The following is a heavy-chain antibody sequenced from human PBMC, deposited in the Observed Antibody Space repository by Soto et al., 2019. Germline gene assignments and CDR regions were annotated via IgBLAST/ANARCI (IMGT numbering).Heavy chain of an antibody. CDR1: GDSVSSNSAA. CDR3: GRAGGNCSSTSCYKYIYYYYGMDV. D-gene: IGHD2-2*02. V-gene: IGHV6-1*01. Sequence: PSQTLSLTCVISGDSVSSNSAAWNWIRQSPSRGLEWLGRTYYRSKWYNDYAVSVKSRITINPDTSKNQFSLQLNSVTPEDTAVYFCGRAGGNCSSTSCYKYIYYYYGMDVWGQGTTVTVSS. J-gene: IGHJ6*02. CDR2: TYYRSKWYN.